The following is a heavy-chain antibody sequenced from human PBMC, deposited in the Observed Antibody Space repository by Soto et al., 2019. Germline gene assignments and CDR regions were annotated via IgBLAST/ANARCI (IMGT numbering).Heavy chain of an antibody. V-gene: IGHV4-59*01. J-gene: IGHJ6*02. CDR1: GGSISSYY. D-gene: IGHD6-13*01. CDR3: ARARGIAAAGTPDYYYGMDV. CDR2: IYYSGST. Sequence: QVQLQESGPGLVKPSETLSLTCTVSGGSISSYYWSWIRQPPGKGLEWIGYIYYSGSTNYNPSLKSRVTISVDTSKNQFSLKLSSVTAADTAVYYCARARGIAAAGTPDYYYGMDVWGQGTTVIVS.